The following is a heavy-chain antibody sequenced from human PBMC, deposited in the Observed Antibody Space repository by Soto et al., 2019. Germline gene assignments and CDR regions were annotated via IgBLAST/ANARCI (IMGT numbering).Heavy chain of an antibody. V-gene: IGHV1-8*01. CDR2: VNPISGNT. J-gene: IGHJ6*02. Sequence: QEQLEQSGAEVKKPGASVKVSCKASGYSFTKYDFNWVRQATGQGPEWLGWVNPISGNTENAQNFQGRVTLTVNTSTSTAFMELSSLRSGDTAIYYCATSRINMIRGVFYYGLDVWGHGTTVTVSS. CDR3: ATSRINMIRGVFYYGLDV. D-gene: IGHD3-10*01. CDR1: GYSFTKYD.